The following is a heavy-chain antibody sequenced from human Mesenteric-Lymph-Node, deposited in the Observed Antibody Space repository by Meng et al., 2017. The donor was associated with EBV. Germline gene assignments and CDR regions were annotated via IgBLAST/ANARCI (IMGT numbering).Heavy chain of an antibody. Sequence: QVPLPHGGAVLLTPSGTLSPPCAVYGGSFSGYYWTWFRQPPGKGLEWIGSMSYSGTIYYNPSLRSRVTISADASKNQFSLRLSSVTAADTAVYYCARDFIGVPGNFDYWGQGTLVTVSS. V-gene: IGHV4-34*01. CDR1: GGSFSGYY. J-gene: IGHJ4*02. CDR2: MSYSGTI. D-gene: IGHD6-19*01. CDR3: ARDFIGVPGNFDY.